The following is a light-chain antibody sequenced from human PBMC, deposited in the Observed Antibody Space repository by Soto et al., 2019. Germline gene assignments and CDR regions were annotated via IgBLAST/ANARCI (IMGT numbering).Light chain of an antibody. Sequence: DIQMTQPPSSLFASIGDRVTIXXQATQDINIYLNWYQQKPGKAPNLXIYDASNLEIGVPSRFSGSGAGTHFTFTISSLQTEDIGTYYCQQYDILPITFGRGTRLEIK. V-gene: IGKV1-33*01. J-gene: IGKJ5*01. CDR1: QDINIY. CDR2: DAS. CDR3: QQYDILPIT.